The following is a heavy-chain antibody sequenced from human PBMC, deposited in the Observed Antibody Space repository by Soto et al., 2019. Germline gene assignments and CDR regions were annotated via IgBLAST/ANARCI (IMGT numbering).Heavy chain of an antibody. CDR1: GGSISSGDYY. J-gene: IGHJ3*02. V-gene: IGHV4-30-4*01. D-gene: IGHD5-18*01. CDR3: ARDVDTMAFDI. CDR2: IYYSGST. Sequence: SETLSLTCTVSGGSISSGDYYWSWIRQPPGKGLEWIGYIYYSGSTYYNPSLKSRVTISVDTSKNQFSLKLSSVTAADTAVYYCARDVDTMAFDIWGQGTMVTVSS.